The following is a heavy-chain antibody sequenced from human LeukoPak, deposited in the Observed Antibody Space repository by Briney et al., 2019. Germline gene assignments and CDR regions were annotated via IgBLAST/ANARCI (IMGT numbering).Heavy chain of an antibody. CDR3: AKEGPVYYDFWSGYYNPNWFDP. CDR2: IWYDGSNK. Sequence: GRSLRLSCAASGFTFSSYGMHWVRQAPGKGLEWVAVIWYDGSNKYYADSVKGRFTISRDNSKNTLYLQMNSLRAEDTAAYYCAKEGPVYYDFWSGYYNPNWFDPWGQGTLVTVSS. V-gene: IGHV3-33*06. D-gene: IGHD3-3*01. J-gene: IGHJ5*02. CDR1: GFTFSSYG.